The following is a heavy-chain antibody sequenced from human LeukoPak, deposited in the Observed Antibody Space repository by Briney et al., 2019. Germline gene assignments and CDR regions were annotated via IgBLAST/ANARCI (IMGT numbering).Heavy chain of an antibody. D-gene: IGHD3-16*01. J-gene: IGHJ4*02. Sequence: SETLSLTCAVYGGSFSGYYWSWIRQPPGKGLEWIGEINHSGSTNYNPSLKSRVTISVDTSKNQFSLKLSSVTAADTAVYYCASSEGGASLYWGQGTLVTVSS. CDR2: INHSGST. CDR3: ASSEGGASLY. V-gene: IGHV4-34*01. CDR1: GGSFSGYY.